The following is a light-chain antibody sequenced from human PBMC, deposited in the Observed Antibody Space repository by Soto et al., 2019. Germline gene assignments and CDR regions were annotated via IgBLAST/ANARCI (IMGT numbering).Light chain of an antibody. CDR2: DAS. CDR1: QSVSYH. Sequence: IVMTQTPATLSVSPGGRVTLSCRASQSVSYHVAWYQQKPGQTPRLVIYDASTRASGIPARFSGSRSGAEFSLTISSFQSEDFGIYYCQQYDSWLTFGVGTKLDIK. J-gene: IGKJ4*01. CDR3: QQYDSWLT. V-gene: IGKV3-15*01.